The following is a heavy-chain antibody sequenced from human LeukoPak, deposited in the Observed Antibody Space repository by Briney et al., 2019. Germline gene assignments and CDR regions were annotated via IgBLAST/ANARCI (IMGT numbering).Heavy chain of an antibody. V-gene: IGHV4-39*01. CDR3: ARRPPALGAFDI. Sequence: ASETLSLSCTVSGGSISRSFYYWGWIRQSPGKGLEWIGSIYYSDSGTMYYNPSLKGRVTMSADTSKNQFSLRVSSVTAADTAVYYCARRPPALGAFDIWGQGTMVSVSS. CDR2: IYYSDSGTM. J-gene: IGHJ3*02. CDR1: GGSISRSFYY.